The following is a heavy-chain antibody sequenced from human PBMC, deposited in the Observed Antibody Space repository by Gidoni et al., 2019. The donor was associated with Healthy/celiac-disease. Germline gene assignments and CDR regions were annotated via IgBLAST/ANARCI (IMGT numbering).Heavy chain of an antibody. CDR2: ISYDGSNK. J-gene: IGHJ3*02. V-gene: IGHV3-30-3*01. CDR1: GFTFSSYA. CDR3: ARDSGTIRDAFDI. Sequence: QVQLVESGGGVVQPGRSLRLSCAASGFTFSSYAMHWVRQAPGKGLEWVAVISYDGSNKYYADSVKGRFTISRDNSKNTLYLKMNSLRAEDTAVYYCARDSGTIRDAFDIWGQGTMVTVSS. D-gene: IGHD1-26*01.